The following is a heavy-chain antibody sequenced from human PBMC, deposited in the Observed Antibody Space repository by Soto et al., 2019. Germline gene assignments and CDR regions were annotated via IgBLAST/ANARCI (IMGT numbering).Heavy chain of an antibody. Sequence: PGESLKISCKGSGYSFTSYWIGWVRQMPGKGLEWMGIIYPGDSDTRYSPSFQGQVTISADKSISTAYLQWSSLKASDTAMYYCARSRYNWNYGSDAFDIWGQGKMVTVSS. CDR2: IYPGDSDT. J-gene: IGHJ3*02. CDR1: GYSFTSYW. D-gene: IGHD1-7*01. CDR3: ARSRYNWNYGSDAFDI. V-gene: IGHV5-51*01.